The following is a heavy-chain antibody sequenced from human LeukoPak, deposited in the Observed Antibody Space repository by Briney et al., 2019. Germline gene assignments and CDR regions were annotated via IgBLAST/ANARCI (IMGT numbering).Heavy chain of an antibody. CDR1: GYSFTSYC. CDR2: IYPGDSGP. CDR3: GMSGDRVPLQDDVFDV. Sequence: GETLKISCKVSGYSFTSYCIGWVRQMPGKGLEWMGIIYPGDSGPTYSPSFQGQVTISVDKSISTAYLQWSSLQASDTAMYYCGMSGDRVPLQDDVFDVWGQRTMVTLST. J-gene: IGHJ3*01. D-gene: IGHD1-26*01. V-gene: IGHV5-51*01.